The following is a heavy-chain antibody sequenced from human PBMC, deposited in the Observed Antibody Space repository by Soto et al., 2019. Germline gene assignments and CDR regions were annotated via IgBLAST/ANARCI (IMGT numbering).Heavy chain of an antibody. J-gene: IGHJ4*02. V-gene: IGHV3-30*18. CDR2: ISHDGRSK. CDR3: AKDRSSTWSFDY. CDR1: GFTFSSHG. Sequence: QVQLVESGGGVVQPGRSLRLSCAASGFTFSSHGMHWVRQAPGKGLEWVAVISHDGRSKDYADSVKGRFTISRDNSKNTRYLQMNSLTAEDTAVYYCAKDRSSTWSFDYWGQGPLVTVSS. D-gene: IGHD6-13*01.